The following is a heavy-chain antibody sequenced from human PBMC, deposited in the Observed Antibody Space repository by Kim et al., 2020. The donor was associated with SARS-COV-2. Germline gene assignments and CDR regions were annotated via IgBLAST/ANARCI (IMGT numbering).Heavy chain of an antibody. D-gene: IGHD3-3*01. CDR3: AKDHYDFWSGYLRGPFGY. J-gene: IGHJ4*02. Sequence: GGSLRLSCAASGFTFSSYAMSWVRQAPGKGLEWVSAISGSGGSTYYADSEKGRFTISRDNSKNTLYLQMNSLRAEDTAVYYCAKDHYDFWSGYLRGPFGYWGQGTLVTVSS. CDR2: ISGSGGST. CDR1: GFTFSSYA. V-gene: IGHV3-23*01.